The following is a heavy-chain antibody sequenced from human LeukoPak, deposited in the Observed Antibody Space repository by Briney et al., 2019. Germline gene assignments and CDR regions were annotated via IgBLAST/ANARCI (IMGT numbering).Heavy chain of an antibody. CDR2: ISGGGGST. CDR3: AKGGKGAETPFDY. J-gene: IGHJ4*02. Sequence: GGSLRLSCAASGFTFTSYSMNWVRQAPGKGLEWVSTISGGGGSTYYADSVKGRFTISRDNSKNTLYLQVNSLRAEDTAAYYWAKGGKGAETPFDYGGRETLVTVPS. D-gene: IGHD3-16*01. V-gene: IGHV3-23*01. CDR1: GFTFTSYS.